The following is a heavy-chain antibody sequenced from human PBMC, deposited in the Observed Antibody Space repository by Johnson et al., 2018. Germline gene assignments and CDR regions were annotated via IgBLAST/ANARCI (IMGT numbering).Heavy chain of an antibody. CDR1: GFTFSNYG. Sequence: VQLVESGGGVVQPGRSLRLSCAVSGFTFSNYGMPWVRQAPGKGLAWVAVISYDGFNKYYAESVKGRFTIARDNSKNTLYLQMNSRGPEDRAVSYCAKALGAERYSHGYWYMDVWGKGTTGTVCS. CDR3: AKALGAERYSHGYWYMDV. CDR2: ISYDGFNK. J-gene: IGHJ6*03. D-gene: IGHD5-18*01. V-gene: IGHV3-30*18.